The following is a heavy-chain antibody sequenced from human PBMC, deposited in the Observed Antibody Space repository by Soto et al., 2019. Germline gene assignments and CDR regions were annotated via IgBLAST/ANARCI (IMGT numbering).Heavy chain of an antibody. CDR3: AREGFNGGNEPFDY. J-gene: IGHJ4*02. D-gene: IGHD2-15*01. CDR2: IYYSVST. CDR1: GGSISSYY. V-gene: IGHV4-59*12. Sequence: PSETLSLTCTVSGGSISSYYWSWIRQPPGKGLEWIGYIYYSVSTNYNPSLKSRVTISVDKSKNQFSLKLSSVTAADTAVYYCAREGFNGGNEPFDYWGQGTLVTVSS.